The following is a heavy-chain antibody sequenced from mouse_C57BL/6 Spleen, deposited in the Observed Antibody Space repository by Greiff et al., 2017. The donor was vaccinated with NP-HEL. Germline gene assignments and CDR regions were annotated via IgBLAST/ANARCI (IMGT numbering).Heavy chain of an antibody. Sequence: EVKVVESGGGLVKPGGSLKLSCAASGFTFSDYGMHWVRQAPEKGLEWVAYISSGSSTIYYADTVKGRFTISRDNAKNTLFLQMTSLRSEDTAMYYCARVGDYEGFAYWGQGTLVTVSA. V-gene: IGHV5-17*01. CDR1: GFTFSDYG. D-gene: IGHD2-4*01. CDR2: ISSGSSTI. J-gene: IGHJ3*01. CDR3: ARVGDYEGFAY.